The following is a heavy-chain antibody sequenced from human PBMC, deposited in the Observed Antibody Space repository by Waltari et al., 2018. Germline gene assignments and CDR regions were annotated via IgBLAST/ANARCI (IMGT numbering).Heavy chain of an antibody. CDR1: GYTFSNFY. D-gene: IGHD6-13*01. J-gene: IGHJ4*02. V-gene: IGHV1-2*06. CDR3: ARESSVSWYGADY. CDR2: MARLNVDSGDT. Sequence: QVQLVQSGAEVKKPGASVKVACKTSGYTFSNFYMHCVRQAPGQGPGWMGRMARLNVDSGDTKYAQKVQGRVTLTWYTSISTADMELSSLTSDDTAVYYCARESSVSWYGADYWGQGTLVTVSS.